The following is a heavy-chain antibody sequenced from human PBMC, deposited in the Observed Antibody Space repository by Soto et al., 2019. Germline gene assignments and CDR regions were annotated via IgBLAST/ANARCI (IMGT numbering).Heavy chain of an antibody. CDR1: GFTFSSYG. V-gene: IGHV3-30*18. CDR3: AKDRPEESPNVGLIDY. D-gene: IGHD1-26*01. J-gene: IGHJ4*02. Sequence: QVQLVESGGGVVQPGRSLRLSCAASGFTFSSYGMHWVRQAPGEGLEWVAVISYDGSNKYYADSVKGRFTISRDNSKNTLYLQMNSLRAEDTAVYYCAKDRPEESPNVGLIDYWGQGTLVTVSS. CDR2: ISYDGSNK.